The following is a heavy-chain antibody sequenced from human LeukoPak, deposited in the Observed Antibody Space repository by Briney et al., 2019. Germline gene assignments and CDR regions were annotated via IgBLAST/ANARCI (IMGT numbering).Heavy chain of an antibody. D-gene: IGHD3-3*01. Sequence: GGSLRLSCAASGFSFSTYWMHWVRQAPGKGLVWVSHINTDGSSTNYADSVKGRFTISRDNAKNTLYLQMNSLRAEDTAVYYCANHASYDFWSGYWSMDVWGKGTTVTVSS. V-gene: IGHV3-74*01. CDR1: GFSFSTYW. CDR3: ANHASYDFWSGYWSMDV. J-gene: IGHJ6*04. CDR2: INTDGSST.